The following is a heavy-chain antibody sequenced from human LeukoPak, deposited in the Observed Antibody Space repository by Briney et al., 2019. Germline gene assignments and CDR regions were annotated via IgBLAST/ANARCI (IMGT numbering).Heavy chain of an antibody. Sequence: ASVKVSCKASGYTFTSYDINWVRQAPGQGLEWMGWISAYDGDTKYAQKFQGRVTMTTDTSMSTAYMELRSLRSDDTALYYCARAGRDYGTSRYYYYYMDVWGKGTTVTVSS. J-gene: IGHJ6*03. CDR2: ISAYDGDT. D-gene: IGHD4-17*01. CDR1: GYTFTSYD. V-gene: IGHV1-18*01. CDR3: ARAGRDYGTSRYYYYYMDV.